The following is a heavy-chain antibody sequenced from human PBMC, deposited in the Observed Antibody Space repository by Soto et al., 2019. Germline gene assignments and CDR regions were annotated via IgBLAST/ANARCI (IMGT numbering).Heavy chain of an antibody. Sequence: QVQLQESGPGLVKPSQTLSLTCTVSGGSISSGGHYWSWIRQHPGKGLEWIGNIYYSGSSYYNPSLKSRVTISVDTSKNQFSLKLSSVTAADTAVYYCARAQNLIIVGATWIDYWGQGSLVTVSS. V-gene: IGHV4-31*03. D-gene: IGHD1-26*01. CDR3: ARAQNLIIVGATWIDY. J-gene: IGHJ4*02. CDR2: IYYSGSS. CDR1: GGSISSGGHY.